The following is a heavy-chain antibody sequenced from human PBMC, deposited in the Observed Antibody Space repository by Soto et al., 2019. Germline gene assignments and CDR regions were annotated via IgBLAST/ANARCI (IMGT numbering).Heavy chain of an antibody. CDR2: ISAYNGNT. D-gene: IGHD3-3*01. J-gene: IGHJ4*02. CDR3: ARGDISLRFLEWLLGSFDY. Sequence: QVQLVQSGAEVKKPGASVKVSCKASGYTFTSYGISWVRQAPGQGLEWMGWISAYNGNTNYAQNLQGRVTMTTDTSTSTAYMELRSLRSDDTAVYYCARGDISLRFLEWLLGSFDYWGQGTLVTVSS. V-gene: IGHV1-18*04. CDR1: GYTFTSYG.